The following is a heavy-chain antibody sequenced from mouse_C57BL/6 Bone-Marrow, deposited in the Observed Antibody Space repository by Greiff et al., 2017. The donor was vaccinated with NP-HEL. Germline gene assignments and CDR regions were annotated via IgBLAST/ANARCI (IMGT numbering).Heavy chain of an antibody. CDR3: ARASYYSNPYWYFDV. D-gene: IGHD2-5*01. CDR1: GYTFTSYW. Sequence: VQLQQPGAELVRPGSSVKLSCKASGYTFTSYWMDWVKQRPGQGLEWIGNIYPSDSETHYNQKFKDKATLTVDKSSSTAYMQLSSLTSEDSAVYYCARASYYSNPYWYFDVWGTETTVTVSS. J-gene: IGHJ1*03. V-gene: IGHV1-61*01. CDR2: IYPSDSET.